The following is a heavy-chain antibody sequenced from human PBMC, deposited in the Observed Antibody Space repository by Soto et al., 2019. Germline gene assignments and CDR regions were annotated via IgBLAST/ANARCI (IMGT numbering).Heavy chain of an antibody. J-gene: IGHJ6*02. CDR1: GYIFSRYW. V-gene: IGHV5-51*01. CDR2: IYPGDSDI. D-gene: IGHD1-26*01. Sequence: GESLKISCNGSGYIFSRYWIGWVRQMPGKGVEWMGIIYPGDSDIRYSPSFQGQVTISADTSISTAYLQWSSLKASDTAIYYCARRRGSGSDYYYNYGMGVWGQGTTVTVS. CDR3: ARRRGSGSDYYYNYGMGV.